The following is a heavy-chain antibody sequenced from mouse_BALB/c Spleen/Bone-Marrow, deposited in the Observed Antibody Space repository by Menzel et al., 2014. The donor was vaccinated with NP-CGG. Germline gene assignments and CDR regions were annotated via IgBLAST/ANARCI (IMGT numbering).Heavy chain of an antibody. Sequence: EVQLQQSGAELVKPGASVKLSCTASGFDIKDTYMHWVKQRPEQGLEWIGRIDPANGNTKYDPKFQGKATITADTSSNTAYLQLSSLTSEDTAVYYCARWEYYAMDYWGQGTSVTVSS. D-gene: IGHD4-1*01. V-gene: IGHV14-3*02. CDR3: ARWEYYAMDY. J-gene: IGHJ4*01. CDR1: GFDIKDTY. CDR2: IDPANGNT.